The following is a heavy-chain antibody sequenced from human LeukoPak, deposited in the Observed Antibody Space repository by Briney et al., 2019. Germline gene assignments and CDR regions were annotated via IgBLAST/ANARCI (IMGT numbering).Heavy chain of an antibody. CDR1: GFTFGSYS. CDR3: ARDQAPGRYGIGLPFDY. J-gene: IGHJ4*02. D-gene: IGHD5-18*01. V-gene: IGHV3-21*01. CDR2: ISSSSSYI. Sequence: GGSLRLSCAASGFTFGSYSMNWVRQAPGKGLEWVSSISSSSSYIYYADSVKGRFTISRDNAKNSLYLQMNSLRAEDTAVYYCARDQAPGRYGIGLPFDYWGQGTLVTVSS.